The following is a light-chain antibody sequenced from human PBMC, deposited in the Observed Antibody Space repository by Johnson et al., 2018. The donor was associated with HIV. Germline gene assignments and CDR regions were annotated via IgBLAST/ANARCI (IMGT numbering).Light chain of an antibody. J-gene: IGLJ1*01. CDR1: SSNIGKNY. CDR3: GTWDSSLSAGV. CDR2: ENN. V-gene: IGLV1-51*02. Sequence: SVLTQPPSVSAAPGQKVIISCSGSSSNIGKNYVSWYQQVPGTAPKLLIYENNKRPSGIPDRFSGSKSGTSATLGITGLQTGDEADYYFGTWDSSLSAGVFGTGTEVTVL.